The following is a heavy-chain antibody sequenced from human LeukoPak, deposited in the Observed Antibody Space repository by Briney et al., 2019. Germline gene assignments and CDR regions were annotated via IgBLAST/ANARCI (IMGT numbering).Heavy chain of an antibody. CDR2: ISAYNGNT. CDR3: ARVTGSRILAAAGYYFDY. V-gene: IGHV1-18*01. Sequence: ASVKVSCKTYGGTFSSYAISWVRQAPGQGLEWMGWISAYNGNTNYAQKLQGRVTMTTDTSTSTAYMELRSLRSDDTAVYYCARVTGSRILAAAGYYFDYWGQGTLVTVSS. D-gene: IGHD6-13*01. CDR1: GGTFSSYA. J-gene: IGHJ4*02.